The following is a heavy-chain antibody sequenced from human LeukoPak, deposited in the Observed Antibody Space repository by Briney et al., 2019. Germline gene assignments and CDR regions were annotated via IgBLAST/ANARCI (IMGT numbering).Heavy chain of an antibody. CDR2: TWYDGSKK. J-gene: IGHJ4*02. CDR3: ARDRLAAAGAGSHFDY. V-gene: IGHV3-33*01. D-gene: IGHD6-13*01. Sequence: GRSLRLSCAASGFAFSSYGMHWVRQTPGTGLEWVAVTWYDGSKKYYADSVKGRFIISRDNSKNTLYLQMNSLRVEDTAVYYCARDRLAAAGAGSHFDYWAREPWSPSPQ. CDR1: GFAFSSYG.